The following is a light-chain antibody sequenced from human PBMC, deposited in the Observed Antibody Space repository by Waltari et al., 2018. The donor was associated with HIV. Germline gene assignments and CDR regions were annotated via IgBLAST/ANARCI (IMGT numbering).Light chain of an antibody. V-gene: IGLV6-57*01. CDR2: EDN. CDR1: SGSIPSNY. J-gene: IGLJ2*01. CDR3: QSYDSSNHVV. Sequence: FMLTQPHSVSESPGKTVTISCTRSSGSIPSNYVQWYQQRPGSSPTTVIYEDNQRPSGVPDRFSVSIDSSSNSASLTISGLKTEDEADYYCQSYDSSNHVVFGGGTKLTVL.